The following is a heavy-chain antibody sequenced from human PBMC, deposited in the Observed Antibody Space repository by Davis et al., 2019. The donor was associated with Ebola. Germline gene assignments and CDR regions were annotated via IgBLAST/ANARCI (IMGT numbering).Heavy chain of an antibody. J-gene: IGHJ4*02. CDR1: GDSISSSNW. V-gene: IGHV3-33*08. CDR2: IWYDGSNK. Sequence: LSLTCAVSGDSISSSNWWSWVRQAPGKGLEWVAVIWYDGSNKYYADSVKGRFTISRDNSKNTLYLQMNSLRAEDTAVYYCVRDRSNHGFLGGQGTLVTVSS. CDR3: VRDRSNHGFL. D-gene: IGHD1-14*01.